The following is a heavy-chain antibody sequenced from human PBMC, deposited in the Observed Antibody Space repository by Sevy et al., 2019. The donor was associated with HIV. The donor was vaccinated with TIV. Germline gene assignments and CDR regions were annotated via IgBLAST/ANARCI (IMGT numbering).Heavy chain of an antibody. Sequence: GGSLRLSCAASGFTFSSYSMNWVRQAPGKGLEWVSSISSSSSYIYYADSVKGRFTISRDNAKNSLYLQMNSLRAEDTAVYYCAGEGYYYDSSGYYYGRCFDYWGQGTLVTVSS. D-gene: IGHD3-22*01. J-gene: IGHJ4*02. CDR2: ISSSSSYI. CDR1: GFTFSSYS. V-gene: IGHV3-21*01. CDR3: AGEGYYYDSSGYYYGRCFDY.